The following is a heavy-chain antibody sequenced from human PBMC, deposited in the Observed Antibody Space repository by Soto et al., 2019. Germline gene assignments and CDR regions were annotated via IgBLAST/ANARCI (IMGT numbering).Heavy chain of an antibody. CDR3: ARRNFGAGTTWGSYGLDV. V-gene: IGHV5-51*01. CDR1: GYNFTNYW. D-gene: IGHD1-7*01. J-gene: IGHJ6*02. CDR2: IYPGDSDT. Sequence: GESLKISCKGSGYNFTNYWIGWVRQMPGKGLEWMGIIYPGDSDTRYSTSFQGQVTISADKSISTAYLQWSSLKASDTAMYFCARRNFGAGTTWGSYGLDVWGQGTTVTVSS.